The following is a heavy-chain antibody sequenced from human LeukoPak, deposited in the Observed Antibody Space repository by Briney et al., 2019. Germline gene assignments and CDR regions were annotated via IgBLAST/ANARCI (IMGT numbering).Heavy chain of an antibody. V-gene: IGHV3-48*04. Sequence: GGSLRLSCAASGFTFSSYSMNWVRQAPGKGLEWVSYISTSGSTIYYADSVKGRFTISRDNAKNSLCLQMNSLRAEDTAVYYCARVSIAAPNPVVFDYWGQGTLVTVSS. CDR3: ARVSIAAPNPVVFDY. D-gene: IGHD6-6*01. CDR2: ISTSGSTI. J-gene: IGHJ4*02. CDR1: GFTFSSYS.